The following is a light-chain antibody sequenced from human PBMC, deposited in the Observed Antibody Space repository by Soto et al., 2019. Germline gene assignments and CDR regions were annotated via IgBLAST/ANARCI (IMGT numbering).Light chain of an antibody. Sequence: MTQSPSTLSASVGDRVTITCRASQSVSSSLAWYQQKPGQAPRLLIYGASNRDTGIPDRFSGSGSGTEFTLTISRLQSEDYAVYYCHKYNNWPPWTFGQGTKVDIK. CDR1: QSVSSS. J-gene: IGKJ1*01. V-gene: IGKV3-15*01. CDR2: GAS. CDR3: HKYNNWPPWT.